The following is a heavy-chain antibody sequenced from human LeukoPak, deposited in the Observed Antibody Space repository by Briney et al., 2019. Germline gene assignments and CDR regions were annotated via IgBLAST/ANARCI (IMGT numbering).Heavy chain of an antibody. Sequence: ASVKVSCKASGYTFTDYYIHWVRQAPGQGLEWMGWINPNSGGTNYTQKFQGRVTMTRDTSISTAYLELNRLTSDDTAVYYCARNFDDRGSLEYWGQGTLVTVSP. CDR2: INPNSGGT. CDR1: GYTFTDYY. CDR3: ARNFDDRGSLEY. J-gene: IGHJ4*02. D-gene: IGHD3-16*01. V-gene: IGHV1-2*02.